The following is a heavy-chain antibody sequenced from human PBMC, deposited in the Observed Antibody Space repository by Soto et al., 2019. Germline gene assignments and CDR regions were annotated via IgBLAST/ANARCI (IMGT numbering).Heavy chain of an antibody. V-gene: IGHV1-46*01. J-gene: IGHJ4*02. CDR3: ARDHPKSLTTVVTSDY. Sequence: ASVKVSCKASGYTFTSYYMHWVRQAPGQGLEWMGIINPSGGSTSYAQKFQGRVTMTRDTSTSTVYMELSSLRSEDTAVYYCARDHPKSLTTVVTSDYWGQGTLVTVSS. CDR1: GYTFTSYY. CDR2: INPSGGST. D-gene: IGHD4-17*01.